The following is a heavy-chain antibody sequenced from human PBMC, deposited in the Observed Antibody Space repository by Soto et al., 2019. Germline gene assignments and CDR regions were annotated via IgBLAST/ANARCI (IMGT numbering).Heavy chain of an antibody. J-gene: IGHJ4*02. D-gene: IGHD3-3*01. Sequence: QITLNESGPTQVKPRQTLTLTCTFSGFSLTTSGVGVGWIRQSPGKAPEWLAHIYWDEDKRDSPSLKSRLTTTKDTSKNQVVLTMADLDPADTATYYCAHRVLRTVFGLVTTTAIYFDFWGQGTPVAVSS. V-gene: IGHV2-5*02. CDR3: AHRVLRTVFGLVTTTAIYFDF. CDR1: GFSLTTSGVG. CDR2: IYWDEDK.